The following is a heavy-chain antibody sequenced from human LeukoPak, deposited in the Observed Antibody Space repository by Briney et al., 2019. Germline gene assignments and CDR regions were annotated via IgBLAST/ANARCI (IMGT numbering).Heavy chain of an antibody. Sequence: SQTLSLTCTVSGGSISSGGYSWSWIRQHPGKGLEWIGYIYYSGSTYYNPSLKSRVTISVDTSKNQFSLKLSSVTAADTAVYYCARAVAAATRPFDYWGQGTLVTVSS. J-gene: IGHJ4*02. V-gene: IGHV4-31*03. CDR2: IYYSGST. CDR3: ARAVAAATRPFDY. CDR1: GGSISSGGYS. D-gene: IGHD2-15*01.